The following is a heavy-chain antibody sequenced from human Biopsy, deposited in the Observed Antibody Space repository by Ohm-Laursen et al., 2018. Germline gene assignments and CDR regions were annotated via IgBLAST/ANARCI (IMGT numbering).Heavy chain of an antibody. Sequence: SQTLSLTCSVSGDSISSSTYYWGWIRQPPGKGLEWIGTIRNTYFRTSLKSRVTMSVNASNNQFSLKMSSYTAADTGVYYCAQTRNDYGGFYFDYWGRGTLVTVSS. V-gene: IGHV4-39*01. D-gene: IGHD4/OR15-4a*01. J-gene: IGHJ4*02. CDR1: GDSISSSTYY. CDR3: AQTRNDYGGFYFDY. CDR2: IRNT.